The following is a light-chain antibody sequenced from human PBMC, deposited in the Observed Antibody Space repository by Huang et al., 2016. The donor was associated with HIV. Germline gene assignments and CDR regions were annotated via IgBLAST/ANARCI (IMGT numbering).Light chain of an antibody. CDR2: NIS. CDR3: MQGTHWPPIT. J-gene: IGKJ5*01. V-gene: IGKV2-30*01. Sequence: DVVLTQSPLSLPVTLGQPASISCWSSQSLIYSDGNTYLSWFQQRPGQSPRRLIYNISNRDSGVPDRFSGSGSGSDFTLKISKVEAEDVAVYYCMQGTHWPPITFGQGTRLE. CDR1: QSLIYSDGNTY.